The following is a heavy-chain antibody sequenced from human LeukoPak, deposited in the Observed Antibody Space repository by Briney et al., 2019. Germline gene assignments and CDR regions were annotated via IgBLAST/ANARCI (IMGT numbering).Heavy chain of an antibody. CDR1: GGSISSSSYY. D-gene: IGHD1-26*01. V-gene: IGHV4-39*07. Sequence: PSETLSLTCTVSGGSISSSSYYWGWIRQPPGKGLEWIGSIYYSGSTYYNPSLKSRVTISVDTSKNQFSLKLSSVTAADTAVYYCARRVYTGTSNWFDPWGQGTLVTVSS. CDR2: IYYSGST. CDR3: ARRVYTGTSNWFDP. J-gene: IGHJ5*02.